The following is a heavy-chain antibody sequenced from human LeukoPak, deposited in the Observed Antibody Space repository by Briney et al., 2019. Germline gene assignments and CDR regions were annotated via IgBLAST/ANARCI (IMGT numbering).Heavy chain of an antibody. CDR2: IYSGGST. CDR3: ARGWELPNWFDP. J-gene: IGHJ5*02. D-gene: IGHD1-26*01. Sequence: GGSLRLFCPASGFTFSSYSMNWVRQAPGKGLEWVSVIYSGGSTYYADSVKGRFTISRDNSKNTLYLQMNSLRAEDTAVYHCARGWELPNWFDPWGQGTLVTVSS. CDR1: GFTFSSYS. V-gene: IGHV3-66*01.